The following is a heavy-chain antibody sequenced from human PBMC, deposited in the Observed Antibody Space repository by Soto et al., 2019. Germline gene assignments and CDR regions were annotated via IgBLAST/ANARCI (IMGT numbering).Heavy chain of an antibody. CDR3: ARLRIQLWFSH. D-gene: IGHD5-18*01. CDR1: GGSISSSSYY. Sequence: PSETLSLTCTVSGGSISSSSYYWGWIRQPPGKGLEWIGSIYYSGSTYYNPSLKSRVTISVDTSKNQFSLKLSSVTAADTAVYYCARLRIQLWFSHWGQGTLVTVS. V-gene: IGHV4-39*01. J-gene: IGHJ4*02. CDR2: IYYSGST.